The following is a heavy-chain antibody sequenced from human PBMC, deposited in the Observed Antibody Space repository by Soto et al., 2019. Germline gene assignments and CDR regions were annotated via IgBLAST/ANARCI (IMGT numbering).Heavy chain of an antibody. D-gene: IGHD4-17*01. V-gene: IGHV3-30*01. Sequence: QVQLVESGGGVVQPGRSLRLSCAASGFTFSRYAIHWVRQAPGKGLEWVAVVSYDGSDKFYADSVKGRFTISRDNSENTLYLKMNSLKPEDTAVYYWARDFGDYESYYYGMDVWGQGTTVTVSS. J-gene: IGHJ6*02. CDR2: VSYDGSDK. CDR3: ARDFGDYESYYYGMDV. CDR1: GFTFSRYA.